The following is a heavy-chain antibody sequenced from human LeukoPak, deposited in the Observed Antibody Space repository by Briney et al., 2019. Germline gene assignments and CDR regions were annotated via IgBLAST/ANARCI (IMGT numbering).Heavy chain of an antibody. CDR1: GFTFSSYA. Sequence: PGGSLRLSCAASGFTFSSYAMSWVRQAPGKGLEWVSALSGSGGSTYYADFVKGRFTISRDKCKYTEYLQMNSLRAEDTAVYYCAKSSRRAAAGNPYLDYLGQGTLVSVPS. J-gene: IGHJ4*02. CDR2: LSGSGGST. D-gene: IGHD6-13*01. CDR3: AKSSRRAAAGNPYLDY. V-gene: IGHV3-23*01.